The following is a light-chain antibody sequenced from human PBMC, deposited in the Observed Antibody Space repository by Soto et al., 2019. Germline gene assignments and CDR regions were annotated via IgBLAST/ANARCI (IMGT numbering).Light chain of an antibody. J-gene: IGKJ1*01. CDR1: QSVSSTY. V-gene: IGKV3-20*01. CDR2: SSS. Sequence: ELVLTQSPGTLSLSPGDRATLSCRASQSVSSTYLAWYQQRPGQAPRLLIYSSSSRASGIPDRFSGSGSGTDFTLTISRLEPEDFAVYYCQQYRTSPPMWTFGQGTKVDI. CDR3: QQYRTSPPMWT.